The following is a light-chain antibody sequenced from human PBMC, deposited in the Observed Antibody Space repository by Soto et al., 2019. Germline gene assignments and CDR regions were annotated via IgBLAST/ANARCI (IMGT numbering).Light chain of an antibody. CDR3: QTWGTGVQV. CDR1: SGHSHYA. V-gene: IGLV4-69*01. Sequence: QLVLTQSPSASASLGASVKLTCTLSSGHSHYAIAWHQQQPEKGPRYLIKLNSDGSHNKGDGIPDRFSGSSSAAERYLTISRLQSEDDADYYCQTWGTGVQVFGGGTKLTVL. CDR2: LNSDGSH. J-gene: IGLJ2*01.